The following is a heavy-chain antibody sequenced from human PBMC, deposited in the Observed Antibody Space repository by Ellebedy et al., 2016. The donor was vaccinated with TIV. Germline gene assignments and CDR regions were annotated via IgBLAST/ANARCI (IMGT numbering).Heavy chain of an antibody. V-gene: IGHV4-39*07. CDR2: IWHTGTS. CDR3: VRGGGNAFDI. D-gene: IGHD3-16*01. J-gene: IGHJ3*02. Sequence: MPSETLSLTCTVSGGSISSSSFNWGWIRQPPGKGLEWIWTIWHTGTSWYNTSPGSRLTVSVDTSKNQFSMKLSSLSAADTALYYCVRGGGNAFDIWGQGTKVTVSS. CDR1: GGSISSSSFN.